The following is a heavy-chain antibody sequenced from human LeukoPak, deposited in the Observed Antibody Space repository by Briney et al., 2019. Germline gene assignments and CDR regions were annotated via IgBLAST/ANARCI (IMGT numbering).Heavy chain of an antibody. CDR1: GGSISSGGYS. CDR2: IYHSGST. J-gene: IGHJ3*02. D-gene: IGHD2-2*01. Sequence: PSETLSLTCAVSGGSISSGGYSWSWIRQPPGKGLEWIGYIYHSGSTYYNPSLKSRVTISVDRSKNQFSLKLSSVTAADTAVYYCARGVRLPAANAFDIWGQGTMVTVSS. V-gene: IGHV4-30-2*01. CDR3: ARGVRLPAANAFDI.